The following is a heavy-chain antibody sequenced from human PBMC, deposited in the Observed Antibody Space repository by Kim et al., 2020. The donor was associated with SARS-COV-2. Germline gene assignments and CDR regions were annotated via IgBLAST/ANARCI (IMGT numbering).Heavy chain of an antibody. CDR1: GFTFDDYA. CDR3: AKGAPCLGSERSSTSCYKAPYYYGMDV. J-gene: IGHJ6*02. CDR2: ISGDGGST. D-gene: IGHD2-2*02. V-gene: IGHV3-43*02. Sequence: GGSLRLSCAASGFTFDDYAMHWVRQAPGKGLEWVSLISGDGGSTYYADSVKGRFTISRDNSKNSLYLQMNSLRTEDTALYYCAKGAPCLGSERSSTSCYKAPYYYGMDVWGQGTTVTVSS.